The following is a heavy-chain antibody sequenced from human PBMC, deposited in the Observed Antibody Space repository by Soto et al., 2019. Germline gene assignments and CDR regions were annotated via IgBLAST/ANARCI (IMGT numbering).Heavy chain of an antibody. CDR2: IYYSGTT. CDR1: GGSISTYY. J-gene: IGHJ5*02. Sequence: PSETLSLTCTVSGGSISTYYWSWIRQPPGKGQKWIGFIYYSGTTNYNPSLKSRTTISVDTSKNQFSLKLSSVTAADTAVYYCARNSIFGVDNWFDPWGQGSLF. D-gene: IGHD3-3*01. V-gene: IGHV4-59*01. CDR3: ARNSIFGVDNWFDP.